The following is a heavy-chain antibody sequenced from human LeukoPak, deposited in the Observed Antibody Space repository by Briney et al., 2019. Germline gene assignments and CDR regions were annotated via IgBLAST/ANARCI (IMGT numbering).Heavy chain of an antibody. Sequence: PGGSLRLSCAASGFTFSSYGMHWVRQAPGKGLEWVAVISYDGSNKYYADSVKGRFTISRDNSKNTLYLQMNSLRTEDTAVYYCARDLGWAFDYWGQGTLVTVSS. J-gene: IGHJ4*02. CDR2: ISYDGSNK. D-gene: IGHD6-19*01. CDR1: GFTFSSYG. V-gene: IGHV3-30*03. CDR3: ARDLGWAFDY.